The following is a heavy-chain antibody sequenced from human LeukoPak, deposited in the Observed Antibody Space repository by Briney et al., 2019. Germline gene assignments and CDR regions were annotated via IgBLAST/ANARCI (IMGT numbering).Heavy chain of an antibody. CDR3: ATGAGCGY. Sequence: GGSLRLSCSASGFTFSSYWMTWVRQAPGKGLEWVANIKQDGSERNYVDSVKGRFTISRDNAKNSLYLQMNTLRDEDTAVYYCATGAGCGYWGQGTLVTVSS. V-gene: IGHV3-7*03. J-gene: IGHJ4*02. D-gene: IGHD6-19*01. CDR1: GFTFSSYW. CDR2: IKQDGSER.